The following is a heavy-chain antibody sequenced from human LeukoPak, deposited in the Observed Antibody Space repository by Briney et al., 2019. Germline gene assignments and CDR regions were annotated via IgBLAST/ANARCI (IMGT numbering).Heavy chain of an antibody. CDR1: GYSISSDYY. CDR3: ARDRAALIGFHY. Sequence: PSETLSLTCIVSGYSISSDYYWGWIRQPPGKGLEWIGNIYHNGSTYYNPSLRSRVTISIDTSKNQFSLKLSSVTAADTAVYYCARDRAALIGFHYWGQGTPVTVSS. V-gene: IGHV4-38-2*02. CDR2: IYHNGST. D-gene: IGHD2-15*01. J-gene: IGHJ4*02.